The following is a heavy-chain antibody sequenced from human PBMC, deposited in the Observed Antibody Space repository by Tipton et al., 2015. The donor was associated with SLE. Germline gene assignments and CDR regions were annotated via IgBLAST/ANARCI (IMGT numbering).Heavy chain of an antibody. CDR2: ISYDGSNK. CDR3: SASLLPLYGMDV. D-gene: IGHD2-15*01. J-gene: IGHJ6*02. V-gene: IGHV3-30*04. CDR1: GFTFSSYA. Sequence: SLRLSCAASGFTFSSYAMHWVRQAPGKGLEWVAVISYDGSNKYYADSVKGRFTISRDNSKNTPYLQMNSLRAEDTAVYYCSASLLPLYGMDVWGQGTTVTVSS.